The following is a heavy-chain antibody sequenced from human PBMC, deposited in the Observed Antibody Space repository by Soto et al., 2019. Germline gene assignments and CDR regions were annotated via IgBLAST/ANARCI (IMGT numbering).Heavy chain of an antibody. J-gene: IGHJ4*02. CDR3: SRDPRRLDY. Sequence: GGSLRLSCAASGFTFSSYGMHWVRQAPGKGLEWVAVISYISGNSLDTNCADSVKGRFTISRDNTKNSLYLQMNGLRAEDTAIYFCSRDPRRLDYWGQGTLVTVSS. V-gene: IGHV3-21*04. CDR2: ISGNSLDT. CDR1: GFTFSSYG. D-gene: IGHD1-1*01.